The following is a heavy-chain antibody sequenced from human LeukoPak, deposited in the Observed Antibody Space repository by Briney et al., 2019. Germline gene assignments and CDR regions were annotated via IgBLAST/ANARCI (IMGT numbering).Heavy chain of an antibody. Sequence: SETLSLTCTVSGASISNYYWTWIRQPPGKGLEWIGYIYYSGSTNYRPSLKSRVTISVDTSKNQFSLKLSSVTAADTAVYYCARVVRRITIFGVVTEKGLFDYWGQGTLVTVSS. CDR1: GASISNYY. CDR3: ARVVRRITIFGVVTEKGLFDY. J-gene: IGHJ4*02. CDR2: IYYSGST. D-gene: IGHD3-3*01. V-gene: IGHV4-59*12.